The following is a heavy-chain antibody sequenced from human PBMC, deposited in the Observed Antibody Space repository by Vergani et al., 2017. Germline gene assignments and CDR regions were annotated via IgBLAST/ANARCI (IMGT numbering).Heavy chain of an antibody. D-gene: IGHD3-22*01. CDR1: GYTFTSYA. CDR2: INAGNGNT. V-gene: IGHV1-3*01. CDR3: ARYWAYYYDSSGYYYYYYGMDV. Sequence: QVQLVQSGAEVKKPGASVKVSCKASGYTFTSYAMHWVRQAPGQRLEWMGWINAGNGNTKYSQKFQGRVTITRDTSASTAYMELSSLRSEDTAVYYCARYWAYYYDSSGYYYYYYGMDVWGQGTTVTVSS. J-gene: IGHJ6*02.